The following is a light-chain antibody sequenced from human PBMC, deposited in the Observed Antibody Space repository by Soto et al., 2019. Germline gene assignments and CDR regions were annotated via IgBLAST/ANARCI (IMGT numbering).Light chain of an antibody. CDR1: SSDVGGYKY. CDR3: AAWDDGLNGWL. Sequence: QSALTQPASVSGSPGQSITISCTGTSSDVGGYKYVSWYQQHPDKAPKLIIFEVSNRPSGISSRFSGSKSGNTASLTISGLQAEDEADYYCAAWDDGLNGWLFGGGTKLTVL. J-gene: IGLJ3*02. V-gene: IGLV2-14*01. CDR2: EVS.